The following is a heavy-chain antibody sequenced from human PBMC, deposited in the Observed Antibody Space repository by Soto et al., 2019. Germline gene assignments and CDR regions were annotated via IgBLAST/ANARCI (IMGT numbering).Heavy chain of an antibody. D-gene: IGHD6-13*01. Sequence: LSLTCTVSGGSISSYYWSWIRQPPGKGLEWIGYIYYSGSTNYNPSLKSRVTISVDTSKNQFSLKLSSVTAADTAVYYCARRIAAAGTKGVYYYYGMDVWGQGTTVTVSS. V-gene: IGHV4-59*01. CDR1: GGSISSYY. J-gene: IGHJ6*02. CDR2: IYYSGST. CDR3: ARRIAAAGTKGVYYYYGMDV.